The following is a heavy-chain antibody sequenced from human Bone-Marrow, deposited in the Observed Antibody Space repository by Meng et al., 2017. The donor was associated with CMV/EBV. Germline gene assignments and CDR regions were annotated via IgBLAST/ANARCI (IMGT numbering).Heavy chain of an antibody. V-gene: IGHV3-30*02. CDR3: AKVGPEKRSGYYKWNAFDI. CDR1: GFTFSSYG. D-gene: IGHD3-3*01. CDR2: IRYDGSNK. J-gene: IGHJ3*02. Sequence: GGSLRLSCAASGFTFSSYGMHWVRQAPGKGLEWVAFIRYDGSNKYYADSVKGRFTISRDNSKNTLYLQMNSLRAEDTAVYYCAKVGPEKRSGYYKWNAFDIWGQGTRVTVSS.